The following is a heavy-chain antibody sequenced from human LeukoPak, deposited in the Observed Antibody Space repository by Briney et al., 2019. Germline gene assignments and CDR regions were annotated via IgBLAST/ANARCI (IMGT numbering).Heavy chain of an antibody. V-gene: IGHV3-30*03. CDR3: ARSGGSVWYGMDY. Sequence: GGSLRLSCAASGFTFSSYGMHWVRQAPGKGLEWVAAISYDGTNKYYGDSVKGRFTISRDNSKNTLYLQVTSLRLEDSAMYYCARSGGSVWYGMDYWGQGTLVTVSS. D-gene: IGHD6-13*01. J-gene: IGHJ4*02. CDR2: ISYDGTNK. CDR1: GFTFSSYG.